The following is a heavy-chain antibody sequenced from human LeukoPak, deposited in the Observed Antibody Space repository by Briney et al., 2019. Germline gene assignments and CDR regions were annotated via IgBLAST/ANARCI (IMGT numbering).Heavy chain of an antibody. J-gene: IGHJ4*02. CDR1: GFTFSSYA. CDR3: AKDAKGYCSSTSCYFYFDC. Sequence: GGSLRLSCVASGFTFSSYAMSWVRQAPGKGLEWVSAISGSGGSTYYADSVKGRFTISRDNSKNTLYLQMNSLRAEDTAVYYCAKDAKGYCSSTSCYFYFDCWGQGTLVTVSS. V-gene: IGHV3-23*01. CDR2: ISGSGGST. D-gene: IGHD2-2*01.